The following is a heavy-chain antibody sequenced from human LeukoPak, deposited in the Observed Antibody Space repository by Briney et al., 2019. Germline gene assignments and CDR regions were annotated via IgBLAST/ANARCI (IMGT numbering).Heavy chain of an antibody. D-gene: IGHD6-13*01. J-gene: IGHJ4*02. CDR1: GFTFSSYA. CDR3: ARDTFLFGYSSSWYHDY. V-gene: IGHV3-30*14. Sequence: PGGSLRLSCAASGFTFSSYAMHWVRQAPGKGLEWVAVISYDGSNKYYADSVKGRFTISRDNSKNTLYLQMNSLRAEDTAVYYCARDTFLFGYSSSWYHDYWGQGTLVTVSS. CDR2: ISYDGSNK.